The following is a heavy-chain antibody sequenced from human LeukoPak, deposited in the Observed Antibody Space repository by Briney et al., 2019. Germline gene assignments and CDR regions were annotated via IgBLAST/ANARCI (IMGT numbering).Heavy chain of an antibody. CDR3: ARPRWIQYYFDY. CDR1: GGSISSSSYY. J-gene: IGHJ4*02. Sequence: SETLSLTCTVSGGSISSSSYYWGWIRQPPGKELEGLRCICDSGSSYYNPYLTSPVTIYVDTSKNEFSLKLSSVTAADTAVYYCARPRWIQYYFDYWGQGTLVTVSS. V-gene: IGHV4-39*01. CDR2: ICDSGSS. D-gene: IGHD5-18*01.